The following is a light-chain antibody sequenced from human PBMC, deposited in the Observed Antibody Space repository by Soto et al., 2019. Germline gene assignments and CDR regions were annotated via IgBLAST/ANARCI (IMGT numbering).Light chain of an antibody. Sequence: QSALTQPASVSGSPGQSITISCTGTSSDVGAYNYVSWYQQHPGKAPKFMIYEVSNRPSGVPDRFSGSKSGNTASLTVSGLQAADEADYFCKSYAGSNTYVFGTGTKVTVL. CDR2: EVS. CDR3: KSYAGSNTYV. J-gene: IGLJ1*01. CDR1: SSDVGAYNY. V-gene: IGLV2-8*01.